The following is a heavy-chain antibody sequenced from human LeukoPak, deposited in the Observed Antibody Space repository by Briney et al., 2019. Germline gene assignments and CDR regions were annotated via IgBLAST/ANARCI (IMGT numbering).Heavy chain of an antibody. CDR1: GGSISSGGYS. D-gene: IGHD5-18*01. V-gene: IGHV4-30-2*01. J-gene: IGHJ4*02. CDR3: ARNSFPSNFDY. CDR2: IYHSGST. Sequence: SQTLSLTCAVSGGSISSGGYSWSWIRQPPGKGLEWIGYIYHSGSTYYNPSLKGRVTISVDRSKNQFSLKLSSVTAADTAVYYCARNSFPSNFDYWGQGTLVTVSS.